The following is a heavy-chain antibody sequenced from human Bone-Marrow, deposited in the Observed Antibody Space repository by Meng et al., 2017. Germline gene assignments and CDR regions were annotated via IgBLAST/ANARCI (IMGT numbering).Heavy chain of an antibody. V-gene: IGHV5-51*03. J-gene: IGHJ4*02. Sequence: GGSRRLSFRTSGYIFITYPIGWVRQKPGKGLEWMGIIYPGDSDTRYSPSFQGQVTFSVDQSISTAFLQWSSLTAADTAMYYCARPPAFQGGEYYFDSWGQGTLVTVSS. CDR3: ARPPAFQGGEYYFDS. CDR1: GYIFITYP. CDR2: IYPGDSDT. D-gene: IGHD6-6*01.